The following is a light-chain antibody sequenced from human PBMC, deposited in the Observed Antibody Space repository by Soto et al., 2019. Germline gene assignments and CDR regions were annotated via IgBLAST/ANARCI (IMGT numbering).Light chain of an antibody. CDR3: QQYNSYSWT. Sequence: DVQMTQSPSTLSAAVVARVPITGRARQSISSWLAWYPQKPGKAPKLLIYKASSLESGVPSRFSGSRSGTEFTLTISSLQPDDFATYYCQQYNSYSWTFGQGTKVAIK. V-gene: IGKV1-5*03. CDR2: KAS. J-gene: IGKJ1*01. CDR1: QSISSW.